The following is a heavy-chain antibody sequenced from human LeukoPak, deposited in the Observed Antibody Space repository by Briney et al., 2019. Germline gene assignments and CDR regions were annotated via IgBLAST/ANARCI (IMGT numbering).Heavy chain of an antibody. CDR1: GFTFSSYA. V-gene: IGHV3-23*01. J-gene: IGHJ4*02. CDR3: AKTSGGNY. D-gene: IGHD4-23*01. Sequence: GGSLRLSCAASGFTFSSYAMSWVRQAPGKGLEWVSAISSGGGGTYFADSVKGRFTISRDNSKNMLYLQMNSLRAEDTAVYYCAKTSGGNYWGQGTLVTVST. CDR2: ISSGGGGT.